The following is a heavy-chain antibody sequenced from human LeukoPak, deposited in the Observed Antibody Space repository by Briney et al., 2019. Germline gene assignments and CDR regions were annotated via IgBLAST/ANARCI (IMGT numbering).Heavy chain of an antibody. V-gene: IGHV3-30*04. CDR3: ARVGREYDYVWGSYRYTDFDY. J-gene: IGHJ4*02. Sequence: GGSLRLSCAASGFTFISYAMHWVRQAPGKGREGVAVISFHGTDTFYADSVKGRFTISRDNAKNSLYLQMNSLRAEDTAFYSCARVGREYDYVWGSYRYTDFDYWGQGTLVTVSS. CDR2: ISFHGTDT. D-gene: IGHD3-16*02. CDR1: GFTFISYA.